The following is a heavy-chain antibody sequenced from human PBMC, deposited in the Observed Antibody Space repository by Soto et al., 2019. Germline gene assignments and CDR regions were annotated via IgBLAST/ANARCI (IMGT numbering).Heavy chain of an antibody. V-gene: IGHV1-69*04. CDR1: GGTFSSYT. D-gene: IGHD6-13*01. J-gene: IGHJ1*01. Sequence: SVKVSCKASGGTFSSYTISWVRQAPGQGLEWMGRIIPILGIANYAQKFQGRVTITADKSTSTAYMELSSLRSEDTAVYYCARDWYSNVGSAVYFQHWGQGTLVTVSS. CDR3: ARDWYSNVGSAVYFQH. CDR2: IIPILGIA.